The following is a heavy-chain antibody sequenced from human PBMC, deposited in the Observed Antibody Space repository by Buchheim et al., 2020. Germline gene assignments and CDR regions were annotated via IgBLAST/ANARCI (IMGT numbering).Heavy chain of an antibody. CDR1: GGSVSSGSYY. J-gene: IGHJ5*02. CDR3: ARVTVLMVRQMSWFDP. Sequence: QVQLQESGPGLVKPSETLSLTCTVSGGSVSSGSYYWSWIRQPPGKGLEWIGYIYYSGSTNYNPSLKSRVTISVDTSKNQFSLKLSSVTAADTAVYYCARVTVLMVRQMSWFDPWGQGTL. D-gene: IGHD2-8*01. CDR2: IYYSGST. V-gene: IGHV4-61*01.